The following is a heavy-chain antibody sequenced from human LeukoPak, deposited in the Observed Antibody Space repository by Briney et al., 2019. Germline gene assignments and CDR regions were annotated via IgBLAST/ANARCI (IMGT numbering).Heavy chain of an antibody. D-gene: IGHD1-14*01. V-gene: IGHV4-30-2*01. CDR2: MYHTGST. J-gene: IGHJ5*02. CDR1: GGSISSGLYS. CDR3: PGLKYVIGPTGYWSGP. Sequence: SQTLSLTCVVSGGSISSGLYSWNWIRQPLGKGLEWIGYMYHTGSTYYNPSLKSRVTISVDKSKNQFSLRLSSVTAADTAVYYCPGLKYVIGPTGYWSGPWARETRVPVPS.